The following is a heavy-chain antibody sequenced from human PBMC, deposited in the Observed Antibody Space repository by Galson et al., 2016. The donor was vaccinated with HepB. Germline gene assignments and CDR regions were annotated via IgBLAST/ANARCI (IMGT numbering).Heavy chain of an antibody. Sequence: SLRLSCAVSGFTFSTYSMNWVRQAPGKGLEWVSYISGSSSTIYYADSVKGRFTISRDNAKNSLFLRMHSLRVEDTAVYYCVRDRRQWGSMGATTRFRERGIDYWGQGTLVTVSS. CDR2: ISGSSSTI. V-gene: IGHV3-48*01. CDR1: GFTFSTYS. CDR3: VRDRRQWGSMGATTRFRERGIDY. D-gene: IGHD1-26*01. J-gene: IGHJ4*02.